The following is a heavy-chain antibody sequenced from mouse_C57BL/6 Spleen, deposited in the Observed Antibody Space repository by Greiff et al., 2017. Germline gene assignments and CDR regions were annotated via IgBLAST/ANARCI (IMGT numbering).Heavy chain of an antibody. J-gene: IGHJ3*01. V-gene: IGHV3-1*01. CDR2: ISYSGST. D-gene: IGHD2-10*02. CDR3: ARAGDSMFAY. Sequence: EVQVVESGPGMVKPSQSLSLTCTVTGYSITSGYDWHWIRHFPGNKLEWMGYISYSGSTNYNPSLKSRISITHDTSKNHFFLTLNSVTTEDTATYYCARAGDSMFAYWGQGTLVTVSA. CDR1: GYSITSGYD.